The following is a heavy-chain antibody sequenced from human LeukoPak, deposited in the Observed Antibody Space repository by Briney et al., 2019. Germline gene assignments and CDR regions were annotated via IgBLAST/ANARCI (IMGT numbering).Heavy chain of an antibody. D-gene: IGHD6-13*01. J-gene: IGHJ6*02. Sequence: PSQTLSLTCTVSGGSISSYYWNWIRQPPGKGLEWIGYINYIRTTDYNPSLKSRVTISLDTSKNRFSLKLSSVTAADTAMYYCARSYSSSDHYYYYGMDVWGQGTTVTVSS. CDR3: ARSYSSSDHYYYYGMDV. CDR1: GGSISSYY. V-gene: IGHV4-59*08. CDR2: INYIRTT.